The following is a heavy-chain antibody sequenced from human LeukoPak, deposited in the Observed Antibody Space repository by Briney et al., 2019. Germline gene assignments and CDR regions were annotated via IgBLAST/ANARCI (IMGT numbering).Heavy chain of an antibody. CDR2: IKEDGSQR. Sequence: PGGSLRLSCAASGFTFSRSWMSWVRQAPGKGPEWVANIKEDGSQRNYVDSVKGRFTISRDNAMNSVFLQMISLRAEDTAVYYCARDRGYNSFDYWGQGTLVTVSS. CDR1: GFTFSRSW. V-gene: IGHV3-7*01. CDR3: ARDRGYNSFDY. D-gene: IGHD6-13*01. J-gene: IGHJ4*02.